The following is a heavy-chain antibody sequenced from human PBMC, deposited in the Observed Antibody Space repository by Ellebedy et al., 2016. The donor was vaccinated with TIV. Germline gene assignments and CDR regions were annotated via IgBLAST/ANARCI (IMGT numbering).Heavy chain of an antibody. V-gene: IGHV3-21*01. Sequence: GGSLRLSCATSGIIFSGYTMSWVRQAPGKGLEWVSSISSRSSYTYYADSVKGRFTISRDNAKRTLFLQMDSLRVDDTALYYCTRDAIGSGENWFDPWGQGTQVTVSS. J-gene: IGHJ5*02. CDR1: GIIFSGYT. CDR2: ISSRSSYT. D-gene: IGHD3-10*01. CDR3: TRDAIGSGENWFDP.